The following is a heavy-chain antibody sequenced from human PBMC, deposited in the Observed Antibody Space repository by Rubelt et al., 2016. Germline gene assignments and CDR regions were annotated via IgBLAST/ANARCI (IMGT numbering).Heavy chain of an antibody. D-gene: IGHD6-6*01. CDR2: INPNSGGT. V-gene: IGHV1-2*06. Sequence: TFTGYYLHWVRQAPGQGLEWMGRINPNSGGTNYAQKFQGRVTMTRDTSISTAYMELRSLRSDDTAVYYCARGTLSIAARPGLVSYGMDVWGQGTTVTVSS. J-gene: IGHJ6*02. CDR3: ARGTLSIAARPGLVSYGMDV. CDR1: TFTGYY.